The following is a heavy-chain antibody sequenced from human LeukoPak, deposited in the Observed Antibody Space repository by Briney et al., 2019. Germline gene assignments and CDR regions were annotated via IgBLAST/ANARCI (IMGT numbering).Heavy chain of an antibody. CDR3: ARQVQPYDFWSGYYAFDY. J-gene: IGHJ4*02. CDR2: IYYSGST. CDR1: GGSISSYY. Sequence: PSETLSLTCTVSGGSISSYYWSWIRQPPGKGLEWIGYIYYSGSTNYNPSLKSRVTISVDTSKNQFSLKLSSVTAADTAVYYCARQVQPYDFWSGYYAFDYWGQGTSVSVSS. V-gene: IGHV4-59*01. D-gene: IGHD3-3*01.